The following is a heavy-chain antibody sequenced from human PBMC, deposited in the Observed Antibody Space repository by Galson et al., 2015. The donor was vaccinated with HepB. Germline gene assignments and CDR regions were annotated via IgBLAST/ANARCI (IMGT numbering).Heavy chain of an antibody. CDR1: GYTFTGYY. V-gene: IGHV1-2*06. CDR3: ARVTYYYDSSGYYYGADAFDI. CDR2: INPNGGGT. J-gene: IGHJ3*02. Sequence: SVKVSCKASGYTFTGYYMHWVRQAPGQGLEWMGRINPNGGGTNYAQKFQGRVTMTRDTSISTAYMELSRLRSDDTAVYYCARVTYYYDSSGYYYGADAFDIWGQGTMVTVSS. D-gene: IGHD3-22*01.